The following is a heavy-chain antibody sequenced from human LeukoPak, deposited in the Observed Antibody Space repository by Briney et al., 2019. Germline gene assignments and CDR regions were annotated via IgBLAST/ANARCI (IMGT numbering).Heavy chain of an antibody. J-gene: IGHJ4*02. D-gene: IGHD3-16*02. CDR2: ISAYNGNT. CDR1: GYTFTSYG. CDR3: ARVSPDYVWGSYRYNYDY. Sequence: VASVKVSCKASGYTFTSYGISWVRQAPGQGLEWMGWISAYNGNTNYAQKLQGRVTMTTDTSTSTAYMELRSLRSDVTAVYYCARVSPDYVWGSYRYNYDYWGQGTLVTVSS. V-gene: IGHV1-18*01.